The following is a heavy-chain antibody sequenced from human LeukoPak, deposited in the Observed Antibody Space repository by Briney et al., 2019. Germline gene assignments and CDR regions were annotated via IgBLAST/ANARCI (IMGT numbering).Heavy chain of an antibody. Sequence: SGGSLRLSCAASGFTFRTYAMNWVRQAPGKGLEWVAVISDDGSNKYYAESVKGQFTISRDNAKNSLYLQMNSLRAEDTAVYYCARDRIAAAGTEPPYFDYWGQGTLVTVSS. V-gene: IGHV3-30*04. CDR3: ARDRIAAAGTEPPYFDY. CDR2: ISDDGSNK. D-gene: IGHD6-13*01. J-gene: IGHJ4*02. CDR1: GFTFRTYA.